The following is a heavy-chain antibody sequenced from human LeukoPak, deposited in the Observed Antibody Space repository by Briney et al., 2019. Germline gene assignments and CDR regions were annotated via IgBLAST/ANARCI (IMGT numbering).Heavy chain of an antibody. V-gene: IGHV4-61*01. CDR1: GGSVSSGSSY. CDR2: MYYSGNT. D-gene: IGHD2/OR15-2a*01. J-gene: IGHJ4*02. Sequence: PSETLSLTCVISGGSVSSGSSYWSWIRQPPGKGLEWIGYMYYSGNTSYNPSLKSRVTISVDTSKNQFSLKLSSVTAADTAVYYCAREDSTLGIDYWGQGTLVTVSS. CDR3: AREDSTLGIDY.